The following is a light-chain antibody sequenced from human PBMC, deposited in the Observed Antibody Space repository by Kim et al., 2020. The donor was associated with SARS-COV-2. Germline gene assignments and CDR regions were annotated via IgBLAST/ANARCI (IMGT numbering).Light chain of an antibody. CDR2: GAS. CDR3: QQYNNWPWT. V-gene: IGKV3-15*01. Sequence: EIVMTQSPATLSVSPGERATLSCRASQSVSSNLAWYKQKPGQAPRLLIYGASTGATGIPARFSGSGSGTEFTLTISSLQSEDFAVYYCQQYNNWPWTFGQGTKVDIK. J-gene: IGKJ1*01. CDR1: QSVSSN.